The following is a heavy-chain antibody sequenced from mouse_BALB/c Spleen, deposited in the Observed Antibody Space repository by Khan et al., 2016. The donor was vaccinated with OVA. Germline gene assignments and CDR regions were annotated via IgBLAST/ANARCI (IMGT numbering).Heavy chain of an antibody. Sequence: EVELVESGGDLVKPGGSLKLSCATSGFTFSTYGMSWVRQTPDKRLEWVAAISSCGSYTYYPGSVKGRFTIHRDNANNTLYLQMTSLKSEDTAIYYCTRLAYYYNSEGFAYWGQGTLVTVSA. D-gene: IGHD1-1*01. CDR1: GFTFSTYG. V-gene: IGHV5-6*01. J-gene: IGHJ3*01. CDR3: TRLAYYYNSEGFAY. CDR2: ISSCGSYT.